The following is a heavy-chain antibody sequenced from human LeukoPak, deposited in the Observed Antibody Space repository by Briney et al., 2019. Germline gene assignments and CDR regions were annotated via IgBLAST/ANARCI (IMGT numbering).Heavy chain of an antibody. CDR2: IYSSGST. V-gene: IGHV4-59*08. CDR3: ARRSYSHGYSDYFDY. J-gene: IGHJ4*02. CDR1: GGSISSYY. D-gene: IGHD5-18*01. Sequence: SGTLSLTCTVSGGSISSYYWSWIRQPPEKGLEWIGYIYSSGSTNYNPSLKSRVTISIDTSKNQFSLKLSSVTAADTAVYYCARRSYSHGYSDYFDYWGQGTLVTVSS.